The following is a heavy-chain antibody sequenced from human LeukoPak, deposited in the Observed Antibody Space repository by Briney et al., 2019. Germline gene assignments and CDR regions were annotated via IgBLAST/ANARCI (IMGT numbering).Heavy chain of an antibody. CDR3: ARARGGQQLVVDY. CDR1: AFTFSSYA. D-gene: IGHD6-13*01. J-gene: IGHJ4*02. Sequence: SGRSLRLSCAASAFTFSSYAMHWVRQAPGKGLEWVAVISYDGSNKYYADSVKGRFTISRDNSKNTLYLQMNSLRAEDTAVYYCARARGGQQLVVDYWGQGTLVTVSS. V-gene: IGHV3-30*04. CDR2: ISYDGSNK.